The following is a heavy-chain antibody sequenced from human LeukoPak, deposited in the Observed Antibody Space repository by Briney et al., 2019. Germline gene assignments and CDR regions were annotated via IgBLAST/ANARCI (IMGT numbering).Heavy chain of an antibody. CDR1: GGTFSRYG. CDR2: IIPMLGTG. D-gene: IGHD3-3*01. J-gene: IGHJ4*02. Sequence: GASVKVSCKASGGTFSRYGISWVRQAPGQGLEWMGGIIPMLGTGNYAQKFQGRVTITADESTSTAYMELSSLRSEDTAVYYCAKKHNFGVVIGALAYWGQGTLVTVSS. V-gene: IGHV1-69*13. CDR3: AKKHNFGVVIGALAY.